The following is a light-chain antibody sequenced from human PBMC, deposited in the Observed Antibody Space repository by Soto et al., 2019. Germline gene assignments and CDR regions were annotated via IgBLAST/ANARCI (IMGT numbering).Light chain of an antibody. V-gene: IGLV2-14*01. CDR1: SSDVGGYDH. J-gene: IGLJ1*01. CDR2: EVD. CDR3: SSYSSSSTLYD. Sequence: QSVLTQPASVSGSPGQSITISCSGTSSDVGGYDHVSWYQQHPGKGPKLIIHEVDNRPSGVSLRFSGSKSGDTASLTISGLHPDDEADYYCSSYSSSSTLYDFGTGTKVTVL.